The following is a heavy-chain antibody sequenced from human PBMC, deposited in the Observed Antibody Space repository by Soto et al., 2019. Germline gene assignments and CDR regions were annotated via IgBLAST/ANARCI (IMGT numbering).Heavy chain of an antibody. Sequence: SETLSLTCTVSGGSISSSSYYWGWIRQPPGKGLEWIGSIYYSGSTYYNPSLKSRVTISVDTSKNQFSLKLSSVTAADTAVYYCARRKTWNIVATALDYWGQGTLVTVSS. CDR1: GGSISSSSYY. J-gene: IGHJ4*02. D-gene: IGHD5-12*01. CDR3: ARRKTWNIVATALDY. CDR2: IYYSGST. V-gene: IGHV4-39*01.